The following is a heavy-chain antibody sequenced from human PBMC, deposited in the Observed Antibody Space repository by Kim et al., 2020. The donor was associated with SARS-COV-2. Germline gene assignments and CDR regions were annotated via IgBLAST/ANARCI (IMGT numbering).Heavy chain of an antibody. CDR2: IFYSGTT. Sequence: SETLSLTCIVSGGSINSYYWSWIRQPPGKGLEWIGCIFYSGTTNYNPSLKSRVTISVDTSKNQFSLNLNSITAADTAVYYCARDSYSSSRGVNWFDPWGQGILVSVSS. D-gene: IGHD6-13*01. CDR1: GGSINSYY. V-gene: IGHV4-59*01. CDR3: ARDSYSSSRGVNWFDP. J-gene: IGHJ5*02.